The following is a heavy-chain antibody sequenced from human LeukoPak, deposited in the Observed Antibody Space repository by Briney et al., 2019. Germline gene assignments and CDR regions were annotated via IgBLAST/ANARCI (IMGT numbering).Heavy chain of an antibody. CDR2: IYYSGST. CDR1: GGSISSYY. CDR3: ARREVAGSYFDY. D-gene: IGHD6-19*01. J-gene: IGHJ4*02. Sequence: SETLSLTCTVSGGSISSYYWSWIRQPPGKGLEWIGYIYYSGSTNYNPSLKSRVTISVDTSKNQFSLKLSSVTAADTAVYYCARREVAGSYFDYWGQGTLVTVSS. V-gene: IGHV4-59*01.